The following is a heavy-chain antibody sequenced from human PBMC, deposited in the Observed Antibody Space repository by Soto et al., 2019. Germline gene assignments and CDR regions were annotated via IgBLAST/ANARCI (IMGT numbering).Heavy chain of an antibody. CDR1: EYTFTSYV. CDR2: INAGNGNT. J-gene: IGHJ4*02. Sequence: ASVKVSCKASEYTFTSYVMHWVRQAPGQSLEWMGWINAGNGNTKYPQKFQGRVTITRDTSASTAYMELSSLRSEDTAVYYCARDRGYQELDFWGQGTLVTVSS. CDR3: ARDRGYQELDF. V-gene: IGHV1-3*01. D-gene: IGHD3-22*01.